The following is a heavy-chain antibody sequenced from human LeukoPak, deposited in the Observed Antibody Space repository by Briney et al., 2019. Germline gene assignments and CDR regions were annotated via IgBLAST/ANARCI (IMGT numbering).Heavy chain of an antibody. Sequence: ASVKVSCKASGDTFTAYYMHWVRQAPGQGLEWMGWITPNSGGTNYAQKFQGRVTMTRDTSISTAYMEVSRLRSHDTAVYYCARGAHYHDSSEGYDYWGQGTLVTVSS. D-gene: IGHD3-22*01. CDR3: ARGAHYHDSSEGYDY. V-gene: IGHV1-2*02. CDR2: ITPNSGGT. J-gene: IGHJ4*02. CDR1: GDTFTAYY.